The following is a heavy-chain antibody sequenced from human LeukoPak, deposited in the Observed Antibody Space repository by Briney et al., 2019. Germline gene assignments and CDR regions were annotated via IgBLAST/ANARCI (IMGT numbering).Heavy chain of an antibody. CDR1: GFTFSSYG. CDR2: ISGSGGST. V-gene: IGHV3-23*01. J-gene: IGHJ6*03. Sequence: GGSLRLSCAASGFTFSSYGMSWVRQAPGKGLEWVSAISGSGGSTYYADSVKGRFTISRDNSKNTLYLQMNSLKTEDTAVYFCTRVATGTSLMDLLRSRYYYYMDVWGKGTTVSVSS. CDR3: TRVATGTSLMDLLRSRYYYYMDV. D-gene: IGHD4-17*01.